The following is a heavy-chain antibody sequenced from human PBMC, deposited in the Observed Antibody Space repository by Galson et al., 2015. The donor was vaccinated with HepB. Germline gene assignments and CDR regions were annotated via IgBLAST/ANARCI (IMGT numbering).Heavy chain of an antibody. Sequence: LRLSCAASGFTFSSYAMSWVRQAPGKGLEWVSTISGSAGSTYYADSAKGRFTISRDNSKNTLYLQMNSLRAEDTAVYYCARGNDYGDSVDDAFDIWGQGTMVTVSS. D-gene: IGHD4-17*01. CDR2: ISGSAGST. CDR1: GFTFSSYA. J-gene: IGHJ3*02. CDR3: ARGNDYGDSVDDAFDI. V-gene: IGHV3-23*01.